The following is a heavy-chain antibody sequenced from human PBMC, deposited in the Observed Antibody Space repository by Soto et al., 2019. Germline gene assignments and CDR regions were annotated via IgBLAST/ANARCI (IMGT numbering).Heavy chain of an antibody. CDR3: ARRRITTFGVVITGYGMDV. D-gene: IGHD3-3*01. J-gene: IGHJ6*02. CDR1: CGSISNNNC. V-gene: IGHV4-4*02. Sequence: SETLSLTCAVSCGSISNNNCWTWVRQPPGKGLEWIGEIYHSGTANYSPSLKSRVTISVDKSNNQFSLTLNSVTAADTAVYYCARRRITTFGVVITGYGMDVWGQGTTVT. CDR2: IYHSGTA.